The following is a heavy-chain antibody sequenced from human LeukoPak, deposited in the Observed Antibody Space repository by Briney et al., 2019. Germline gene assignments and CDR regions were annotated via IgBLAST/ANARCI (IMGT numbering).Heavy chain of an antibody. CDR2: IYTSGST. V-gene: IGHV4-61*02. CDR1: GGSISSGSYY. Sequence: SQTLSLTCTVSGGSISSGSYYWSWIRQPAAKGLEWIGRIYTSGSTNYNPSLKSRVTISVDTSKNQFSLKLSSVTAADTAVYYCARQRVSYFDYWGQGTLVTVSS. CDR3: ARQRVSYFDY. J-gene: IGHJ4*02. D-gene: IGHD3-10*01.